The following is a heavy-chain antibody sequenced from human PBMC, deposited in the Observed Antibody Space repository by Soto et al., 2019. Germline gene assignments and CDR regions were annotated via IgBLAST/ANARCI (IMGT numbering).Heavy chain of an antibody. CDR1: GFTFSSYG. V-gene: IGHV3-30*18. CDR3: AKDYIAVTTLHFYGMDV. CDR2: ISYDGSNI. D-gene: IGHD2-15*01. J-gene: IGHJ6*02. Sequence: QVQLVESGGGVVQPGRSLRLSCAASGFTFSSYGMHWVRQAPGTGLEWVAVISYDGSNIYYADSLKGRFTISRDNSRNQLYLQMSRMRPEETAVYYCAKDYIAVTTLHFYGMDVWGQGTAVTVSS.